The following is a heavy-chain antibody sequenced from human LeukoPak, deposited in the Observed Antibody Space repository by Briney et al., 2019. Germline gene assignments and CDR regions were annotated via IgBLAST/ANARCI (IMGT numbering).Heavy chain of an antibody. V-gene: IGHV1-2*02. CDR2: INPNSGGT. CDR1: GYTFTGYY. D-gene: IGHD2-2*01. J-gene: IGHJ5*02. CDR3: ARDKGVGVVVPAALVA. Sequence: ASVKVSCKASGYTFTGYYMHWVRQAPGQGLEWMGWINPNSGGTNYAQKFQGRVTMTRDTSISTAYMELSRLRTDDTGVYYCARDKGVGVVVPAALVAWGQGTLVTVSS.